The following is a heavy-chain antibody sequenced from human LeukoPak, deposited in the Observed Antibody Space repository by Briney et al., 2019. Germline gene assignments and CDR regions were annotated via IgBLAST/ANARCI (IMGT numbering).Heavy chain of an antibody. CDR3: ARGVKGVPRAFDI. CDR1: GFIFSSYW. D-gene: IGHD3-10*01. CDR2: IKQDGSEK. Sequence: PGGSLRLSCADSGFIFSSYWMNWVRQAPGKGLEWVANIKQDGSEKSYVDSVKGRFTISRGNAKNSLFLQMNSLRAEDTAVYYCARGVKGVPRAFDIWGQGTMVTVSS. J-gene: IGHJ3*02. V-gene: IGHV3-7*03.